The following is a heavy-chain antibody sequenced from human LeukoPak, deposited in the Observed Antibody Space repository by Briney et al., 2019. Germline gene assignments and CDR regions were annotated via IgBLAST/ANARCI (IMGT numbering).Heavy chain of an antibody. CDR1: GGSFNDYY. J-gene: IGHJ4*02. CDR3: TSRNYYDSSGYYYFDY. CDR2: INHSGST. D-gene: IGHD3-22*01. V-gene: IGHV4-34*01. Sequence: PSETLSLTCAVYGGSFNDYYRSWIRQPPGKGLEWIGEINHSGSTNYNPSLKSRVTISVDTSKNQFSLKLSSVTAADTAVYYCTSRNYYDSSGYYYFDYWGRGTLVTVSS.